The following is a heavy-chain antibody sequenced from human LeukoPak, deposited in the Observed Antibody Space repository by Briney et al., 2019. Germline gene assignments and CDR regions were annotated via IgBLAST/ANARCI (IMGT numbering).Heavy chain of an antibody. V-gene: IGHV1-46*01. CDR1: GYTFTSYY. J-gene: IGHJ4*02. D-gene: IGHD6-13*01. CDR2: INPSGGST. Sequence: ASVKVSCKASGYTFTSYYMHWVRQAPGQGLEWTGIINPSGGSTSYAQTFQGRVTMTRDTSTSTVYMELSSLRSEDTAVYYCARDLAGIAAALDYWGQGTLVTVSS. CDR3: ARDLAGIAAALDY.